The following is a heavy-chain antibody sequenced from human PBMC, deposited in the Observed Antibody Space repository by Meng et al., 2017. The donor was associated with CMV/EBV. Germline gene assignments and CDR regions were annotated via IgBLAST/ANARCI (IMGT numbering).Heavy chain of an antibody. D-gene: IGHD3-3*01. CDR3: ARGTVLRFMGWLVRGGYFDY. Sequence: ASVNVSCKASGYTFTSYDINWVRQATGQGLEWMGWMNPNSGNTGYAQKFQGRVTMTRNTSISTAYMELSSLSSEDTAVYYCARGTVLRFMGWLVRGGYFDYWGQGTLVTVSS. CDR1: GYTFTSYD. CDR2: MNPNSGNT. J-gene: IGHJ4*02. V-gene: IGHV1-8*01.